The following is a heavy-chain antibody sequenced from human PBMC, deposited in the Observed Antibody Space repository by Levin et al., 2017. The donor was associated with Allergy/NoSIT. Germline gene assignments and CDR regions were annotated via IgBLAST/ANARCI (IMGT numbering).Heavy chain of an antibody. CDR1: GYTFTGYY. J-gene: IGHJ5*02. V-gene: IGHV1-2*02. Sequence: GESLKISCKASGYTFTGYYMHWVRQAPGQGLEWMGWINPNSGGTNYAQKFQGRVTMTRDTSISTAYMELSRLRSDDTAVYYCARDQGQYSYGFPITVSWGQGTLVTVSS. CDR2: INPNSGGT. D-gene: IGHD5-18*01. CDR3: ARDQGQYSYGFPITVS.